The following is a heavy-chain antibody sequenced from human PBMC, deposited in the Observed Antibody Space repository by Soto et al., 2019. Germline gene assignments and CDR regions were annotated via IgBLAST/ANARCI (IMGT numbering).Heavy chain of an antibody. CDR3: ARDVTPLLYYYYYGMDV. CDR1: GFTFSDYY. Sequence: QVQLVDSGGGLVKPGGSLRLSCAASGFTFSDYYMSWIRQAPGKGLEWVSYISSSGSTIYYADSVKGRFTISRDNAKNSLYLQMNSLRAEDTAVYYCARDVTPLLYYYYYGMDVWGQGTTVTVSS. J-gene: IGHJ6*02. CDR2: ISSSGSTI. D-gene: IGHD2-21*02. V-gene: IGHV3-11*01.